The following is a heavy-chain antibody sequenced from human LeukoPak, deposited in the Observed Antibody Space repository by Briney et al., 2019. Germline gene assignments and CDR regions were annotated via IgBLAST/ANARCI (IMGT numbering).Heavy chain of an antibody. D-gene: IGHD5-24*01. J-gene: IGHJ3*02. CDR1: RFTFSDNY. CDR3: ARDGAEMASITFAFGM. CDR2: ISSSGSTT. V-gene: IGHV3-11*01. Sequence: PGGSLRLTCAASRFTFSDNYMGWIRQAPGKGLEWVSYISSSGSTTYYADSVKGRFTISRDNGRKSLYLQMDSLRAEGTAVYHCARDGAEMASITFAFGMWGQGTLVTVSS.